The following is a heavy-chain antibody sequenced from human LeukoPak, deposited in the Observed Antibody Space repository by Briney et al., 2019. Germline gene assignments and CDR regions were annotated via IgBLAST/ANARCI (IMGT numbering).Heavy chain of an antibody. Sequence: ASVKVSCKASGYTFTSYYMHWVRQAPGQGLEWMGIINPSGGSTSYAQKFQGRVTMTRDTSTSTVYMELSSLRSEDTAVYYCARTIAAAGSLVWFDPWGRGTLVTVSS. CDR3: ARTIAAAGSLVWFDP. J-gene: IGHJ5*02. V-gene: IGHV1-46*01. CDR2: INPSGGST. CDR1: GYTFTSYY. D-gene: IGHD6-13*01.